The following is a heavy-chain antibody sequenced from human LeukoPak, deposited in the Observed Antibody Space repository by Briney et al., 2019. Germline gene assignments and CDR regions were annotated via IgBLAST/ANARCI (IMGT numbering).Heavy chain of an antibody. CDR2: ISYSGSA. CDR3: ARSSEGRYYYDSSGFSYYYYYMDV. D-gene: IGHD3-22*01. J-gene: IGHJ6*03. CDR1: GGSISSSKYY. Sequence: SETLSLTRAVSGGSISSSKYYWGWIRQPPGKGLEWIGSISYSGSAYYNPSLRSRVTISVDTSKNQFSLKLSSVTAADTAVYYCARSSEGRYYYDSSGFSYYYYYMDVWGKGTTVTISS. V-gene: IGHV4-39*07.